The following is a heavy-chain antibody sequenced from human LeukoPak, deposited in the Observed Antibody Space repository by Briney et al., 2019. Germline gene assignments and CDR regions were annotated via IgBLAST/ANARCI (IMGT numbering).Heavy chain of an antibody. D-gene: IGHD2-15*01. J-gene: IGHJ5*02. CDR3: ARGPLEYCSGGSCYSGRNWFDP. Sequence: ASVKVSCKASGYSFTGYYLHWVRQAPGQGLEWMGWINPNSGATNYAQKFQGSVTMTRDTSISTAYIILRRLTSDDTAVYYCARGPLEYCSGGSCYSGRNWFDPWGQGTLVTVSS. CDR2: INPNSGAT. V-gene: IGHV1-2*02. CDR1: GYSFTGYY.